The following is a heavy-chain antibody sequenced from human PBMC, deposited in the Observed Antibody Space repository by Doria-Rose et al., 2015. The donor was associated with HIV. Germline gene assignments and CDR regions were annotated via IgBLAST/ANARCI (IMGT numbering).Heavy chain of an antibody. CDR2: TYYTGTS. D-gene: IGHD3-3*01. CDR1: GASVSSRGYY. J-gene: IGHJ4*02. CDR3: ARMGSYRELDY. V-gene: IGHV4-31*02. Sequence: VSGASVSSRGYYWNWIRQVPGKGLESLGYTYYTGTSDYSPSLKSRLNMAVDTSKNQFSLKLSFVTVADTAVYYCARMGSYRELDYWGQGAPVIVS.